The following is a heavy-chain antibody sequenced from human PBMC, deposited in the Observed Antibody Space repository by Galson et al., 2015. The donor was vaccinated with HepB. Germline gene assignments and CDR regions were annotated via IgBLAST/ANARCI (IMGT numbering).Heavy chain of an antibody. J-gene: IGHJ6*02. V-gene: IGHV3-74*01. D-gene: IGHD2-2*01. CDR3: ARLGYCNSATCVGPHPYYYYGMDV. Sequence: SLRLSCAASGFTFSDYWMNWVRQTPGKGLVWVSRINSDGSGTTYADSVKGRFTISRDNAKNTLYLQMNNLRAEDTALYYCARLGYCNSATCVGPHPYYYYGMDVWGQGTTVTVAS. CDR2: INSDGSGT. CDR1: GFTFSDYW.